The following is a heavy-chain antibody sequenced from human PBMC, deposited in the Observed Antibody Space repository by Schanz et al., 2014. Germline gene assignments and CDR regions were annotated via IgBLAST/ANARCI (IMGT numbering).Heavy chain of an antibody. CDR3: ARITSYCNRGDCYFDY. CDR1: GYTFTDYY. D-gene: IGHD2-21*02. V-gene: IGHV1-8*02. Sequence: QVQLVQSGAEVKKLGASVKVSCKASGYTFTDYYMHWVRQTTGQGLEWMGWMNPNIGNAGYDQKFRGRLTMTGDTSISTAYMELSSLRSEDTAIYYCARITSYCNRGDCYFDYWGQGTLVTVSS. J-gene: IGHJ4*02. CDR2: MNPNIGNA.